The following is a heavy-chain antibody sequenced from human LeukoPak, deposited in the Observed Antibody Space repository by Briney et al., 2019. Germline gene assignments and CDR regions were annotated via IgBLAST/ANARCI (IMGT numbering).Heavy chain of an antibody. J-gene: IGHJ4*02. D-gene: IGHD4-17*01. CDR2: ISSSGSTI. CDR3: AREPYGDYFLDY. V-gene: IGHV3-48*03. Sequence: GGSLRLSCAASGFTFSSYEMNWVRQAPGKGLEWVSYISSSGSTIYYADSVKGRFTISRDNAKNSLYLQMNSLSAEDTAVYYCAREPYGDYFLDYWGQETLVTVSS. CDR1: GFTFSSYE.